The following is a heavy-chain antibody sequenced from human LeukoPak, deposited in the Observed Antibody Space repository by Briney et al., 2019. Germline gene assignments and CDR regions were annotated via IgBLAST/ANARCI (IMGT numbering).Heavy chain of an antibody. CDR2: IYYSGST. D-gene: IGHD6-19*01. V-gene: IGHV4-39*07. Sequence: SETLSLTCTVSGGSISSSSYYWGWIRQPPGKGLEWIGSIYYSGSTYYNPSLKSRVTISVDTSKNQFSLKLSSVTAADTAVYYCARDITYSSGWYSGDAFDIWGQGTMVTVSS. CDR1: GGSISSSSYY. CDR3: ARDITYSSGWYSGDAFDI. J-gene: IGHJ3*02.